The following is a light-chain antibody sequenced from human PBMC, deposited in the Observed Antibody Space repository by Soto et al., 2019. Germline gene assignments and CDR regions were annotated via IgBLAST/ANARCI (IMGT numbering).Light chain of an antibody. V-gene: IGKV1-39*01. CDR3: QQGYDNLP. CDR1: QSISIF. Sequence: DIQMPQSPSSLSAYVGDRVTIACRASQSISIFLNWYQQKPGKAPRLLIRVASNLESGVPSRFSGSGSGTDFTLTISSLQPEDFATYYCQQGYDNLPFGGGTKVEIK. CDR2: VAS. J-gene: IGKJ4*01.